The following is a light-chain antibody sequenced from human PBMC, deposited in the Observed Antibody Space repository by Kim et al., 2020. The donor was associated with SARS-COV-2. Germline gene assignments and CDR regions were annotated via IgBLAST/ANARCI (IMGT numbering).Light chain of an antibody. CDR3: AAWDDSLSGWM. CDR2: RNN. V-gene: IGLV1-47*01. Sequence: QSVLTQPPSASETPGQRVTISCSGSSSNIGSQYVSWYQQLPGTAPKLLIYRNNQRPSGVPDRFSGSKSGTSASLAISGLRSEDEADYYCAAWDDSLSGWMFSGGTQLTVL. J-gene: IGLJ3*02. CDR1: SSNIGSQY.